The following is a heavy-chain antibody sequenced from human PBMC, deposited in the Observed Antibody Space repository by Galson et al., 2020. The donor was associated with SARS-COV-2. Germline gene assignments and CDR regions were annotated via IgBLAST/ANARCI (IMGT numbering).Heavy chain of an antibody. Sequence: ASVKVSCRVSGYSLTELSMHWVRQAPGKGLEWMGGFDPRNDETVYAQKFQGRVTMTEDKSTDTAYMELSSLRSDDTAIYHCATSLIVPTINGFDLWGKGTMVTVSS. CDR2: FDPRNDET. CDR1: GYSLTELS. V-gene: IGHV1-24*01. J-gene: IGHJ3*01. D-gene: IGHD5-12*01. CDR3: ATSLIVPTINGFDL.